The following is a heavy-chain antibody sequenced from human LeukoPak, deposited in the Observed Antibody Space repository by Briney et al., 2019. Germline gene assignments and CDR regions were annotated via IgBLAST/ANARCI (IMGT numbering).Heavy chain of an antibody. CDR1: GYDFTTVG. Sequence: GASVKVSSKASGYDFTTVGITWVRRAPGQGLEWMGWISPYNGNTRYAQKFQGRVAMTTDTSTTTAYMELRGLRFNDTAVYYCARAGPGSGWYFDYWGQGTLVTVSS. D-gene: IGHD6-19*01. CDR2: ISPYNGNT. CDR3: ARAGPGSGWYFDY. J-gene: IGHJ4*02. V-gene: IGHV1-18*01.